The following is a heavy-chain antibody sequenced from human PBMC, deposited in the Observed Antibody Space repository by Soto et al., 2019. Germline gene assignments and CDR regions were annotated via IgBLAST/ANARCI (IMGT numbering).Heavy chain of an antibody. J-gene: IGHJ5*01. CDR3: ARGTNVDSAYRWFDS. D-gene: IGHD3-16*01. CDR2: IKQDEGDK. Sequence: EVQLLESGGGLVQPGGSLRLSCAASGFTFSSYAMSWVRQAPGKGLEWVAIIKQDEGDKYYVDSVKGRFTISRDNAENSLYLQMNSLRAEETAVYYCARGTNVDSAYRWFDSWGQGTLVTVSS. CDR1: GFTFSSYA. V-gene: IGHV3-7*01.